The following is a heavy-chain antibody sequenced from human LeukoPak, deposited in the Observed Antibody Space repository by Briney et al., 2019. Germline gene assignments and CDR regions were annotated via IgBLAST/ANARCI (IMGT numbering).Heavy chain of an antibody. J-gene: IGHJ4*02. Sequence: SETLSLTCAVSGGSISSSNWWSWVRQPPGKGLEWIGEIYHSGSTNYNPSLKSRVTISVDKSKNQFSLKLSPVTAADTAVYSCASRGYSSGWLDYWGQGTLVTVSS. CDR2: IYHSGST. V-gene: IGHV4-4*02. CDR1: GGSISSSNW. CDR3: ASRGYSSGWLDY. D-gene: IGHD6-19*01.